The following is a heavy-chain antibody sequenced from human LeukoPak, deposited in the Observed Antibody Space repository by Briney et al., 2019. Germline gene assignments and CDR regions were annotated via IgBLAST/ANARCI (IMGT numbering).Heavy chain of an antibody. D-gene: IGHD6-6*01. J-gene: IGHJ3*02. CDR1: GFKFDDYG. Sequence: WGSLRLSRTASGFKFDDYGMTWVRQVPGKGLEWVSDINWNGDSRGYAHSVRGRFTIYRDNSKNSLYLQMNSLRAEDTAVYYCARAESEPYSSSSYAFDIWGQGTMVTVSS. V-gene: IGHV3-20*04. CDR2: INWNGDSR. CDR3: ARAESEPYSSSSYAFDI.